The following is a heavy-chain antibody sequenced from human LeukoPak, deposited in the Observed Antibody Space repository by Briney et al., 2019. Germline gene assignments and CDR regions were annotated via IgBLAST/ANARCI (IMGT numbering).Heavy chain of an antibody. V-gene: IGHV3-23*01. CDR3: AKEAMAAPDI. Sequence: GSLTLSCPASGFTFSSYSMSWVRQAAGKGLEWVSSISGMGGNTYYTGSGKGRFTISRDNPKNTLYLQMNSLRAEDTAVYYCAKEAMAAPDIWGQGTMVTVSS. CDR1: GFTFSSYS. J-gene: IGHJ3*02. CDR2: ISGMGGNT. D-gene: IGHD5-18*01.